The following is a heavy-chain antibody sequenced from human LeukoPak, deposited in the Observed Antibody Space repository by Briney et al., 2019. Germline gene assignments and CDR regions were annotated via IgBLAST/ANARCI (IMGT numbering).Heavy chain of an antibody. CDR3: AREDTMVRGAGNYYYYGMDV. J-gene: IGHJ6*02. CDR1: GGTFSSYA. CDR2: IIPIFGTA. D-gene: IGHD3-10*01. Sequence: SVKVSCKASGGTFSSYAISWVRQAPGQGLEWMGGIIPIFGTANYAQKFQGRVTITADESTSTAYMELSSLRSEDTAVYYCAREDTMVRGAGNYYYYGMDVWGQGTTVTVSS. V-gene: IGHV1-69*13.